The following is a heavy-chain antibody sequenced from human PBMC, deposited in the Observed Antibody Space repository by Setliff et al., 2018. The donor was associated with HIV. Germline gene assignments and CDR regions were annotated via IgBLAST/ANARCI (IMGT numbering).Heavy chain of an antibody. D-gene: IGHD2-15*01. CDR3: AREHCSGGSCNFFDF. CDR2: IYISGTT. Sequence: SETLSLTCFVSGVSISDHYWGWIWQPPGKGLEWIGYIYISGTTNYNPTLKSRVTISLDTSRNQFSLKLGSVTAADTAMYYCAREHCSGGSCNFFDFWGQGTMVTVSS. V-gene: IGHV4-4*09. CDR1: GVSISDHY. J-gene: IGHJ3*01.